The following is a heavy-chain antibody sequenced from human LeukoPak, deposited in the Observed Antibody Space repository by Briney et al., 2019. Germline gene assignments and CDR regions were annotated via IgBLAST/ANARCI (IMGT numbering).Heavy chain of an antibody. CDR3: ARFGYYGSGSYSWFDP. V-gene: IGHV1-18*01. CDR2: ISAYNGNT. CDR1: GCTFTSYG. Sequence: ASVKVSCKASGCTFTSYGISWVRQAPGQGLEWMGWISAYNGNTNYAQKLQGRVTMTTDTSTSTAYMELRSLRSDDTAVYYCARFGYYGSGSYSWFDPWGQGTLVTVSS. J-gene: IGHJ5*02. D-gene: IGHD3-10*01.